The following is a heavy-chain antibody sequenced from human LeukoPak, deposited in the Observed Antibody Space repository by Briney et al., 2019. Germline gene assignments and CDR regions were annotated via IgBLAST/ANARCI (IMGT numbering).Heavy chain of an antibody. J-gene: IGHJ4*02. CDR2: IYYSGST. V-gene: IGHV4-59*08. CDR1: GGSISSYY. Sequence: SETLSLTCTVSGGSISSYYWSWIRQPPGKGLEWIGYIYYSGSTNYNPSLKSRVTISVDTSKNQFSLKLSSVTAADTAVYYCAIPHQQLGNFDYWAREPWSPSPQ. CDR3: AIPHQQLGNFDY. D-gene: IGHD6-13*01.